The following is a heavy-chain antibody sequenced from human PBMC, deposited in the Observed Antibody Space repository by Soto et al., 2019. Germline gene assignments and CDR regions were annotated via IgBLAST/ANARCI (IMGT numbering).Heavy chain of an antibody. CDR2: ISAYNGNT. D-gene: IGHD3-22*01. J-gene: IGHJ4*02. CDR1: GYSFTSYG. Sequence: ASVKVSCKASGYSFTSYGITWVRQAPGQGLEWMGWISAYNGNTNYAQKLQGRVTMTTDTSTSTAYMELRSLRSDDTAVHYCARVSLTYYATPSAGVDYWGQGTLVTGSS. V-gene: IGHV1-18*01. CDR3: ARVSLTYYATPSAGVDY.